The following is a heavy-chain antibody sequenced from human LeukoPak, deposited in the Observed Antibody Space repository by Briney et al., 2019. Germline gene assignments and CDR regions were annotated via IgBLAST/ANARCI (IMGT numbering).Heavy chain of an antibody. CDR2: ISSSSSYI. Sequence: PGGSLRLSCAASGFTFSSYSMNWVRQAPGKGLEWVSSISSSSSYIYHADSVKGRFTISRDNAKNSLYLQMNSLRAEDTAVYYCARAGALVPAAIGWFDPWGQGTLVTVSS. CDR1: GFTFSSYS. CDR3: ARAGALVPAAIGWFDP. D-gene: IGHD2-2*02. J-gene: IGHJ5*02. V-gene: IGHV3-21*01.